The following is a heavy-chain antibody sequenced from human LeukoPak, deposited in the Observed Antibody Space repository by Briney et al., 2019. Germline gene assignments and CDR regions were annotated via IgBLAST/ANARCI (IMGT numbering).Heavy chain of an antibody. J-gene: IGHJ4*02. V-gene: IGHV4-34*01. Sequence: SETLSLTCAGYGGSFSGYYWSWIRQPPGKGLEWIGEINHSGSTNYNPSLKSRVTISVDTSKNQFSLKLSSVTAEDTAVYYCARGDIAVARFDYWGQGTLVTVSS. CDR2: INHSGST. CDR3: ARGDIAVARFDY. CDR1: GGSFSGYY. D-gene: IGHD6-19*01.